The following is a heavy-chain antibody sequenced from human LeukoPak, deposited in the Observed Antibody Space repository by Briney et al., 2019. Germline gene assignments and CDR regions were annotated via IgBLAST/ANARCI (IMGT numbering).Heavy chain of an antibody. D-gene: IGHD4/OR15-4a*01. J-gene: IGHJ4*02. CDR2: VQGDESDT. CDR1: GFTFSNFC. V-gene: IGHV3-74*01. CDR3: TRGSNTFPGDF. Sequence: GGSLRLSCAASGFTFSNFCMHWVRHAPGKGLEWVSGVQGDESDTRYADSVKGRFTISRDNAKNTLFLQMDSLRFEDTGVYYCTRGSNTFPGDFWGQGSLVTVSS.